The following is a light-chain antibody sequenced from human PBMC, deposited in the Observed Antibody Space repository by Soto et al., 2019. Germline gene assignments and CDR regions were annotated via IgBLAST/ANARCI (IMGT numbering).Light chain of an antibody. CDR1: SSDVGGRDF. CDR2: NVN. V-gene: IGLV2-14*03. CDR3: SSYTSTTTVV. Sequence: QSVLTQVASVSGSPGQSITISCSVTSSDVGGRDFVSWYQQHPGKAPKLIIYNVNYRPSGVSDRFSGSKSGNTASLTISGLQPDDEADYYCSSYTSTTTVVFGGGTKVTVL. J-gene: IGLJ3*02.